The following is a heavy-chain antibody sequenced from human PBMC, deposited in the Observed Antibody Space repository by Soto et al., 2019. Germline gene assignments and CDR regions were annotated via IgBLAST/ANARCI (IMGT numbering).Heavy chain of an antibody. CDR2: IIPIFDTP. CDR1: GGTFSSYA. CDR3: AFPPRTGYQYGMDV. V-gene: IGHV1-69*01. Sequence: QVQLVQSGAEVKKPGSSVKVSCKASGGTFSSYAISWVRQAPGQGLEWMGGIIPIFDTPSYAQKFQGRVTITADESTSTAYMELTSLRSDDTAVYYCAFPPRTGYQYGMDVWGQGITVTVSS. J-gene: IGHJ6*02.